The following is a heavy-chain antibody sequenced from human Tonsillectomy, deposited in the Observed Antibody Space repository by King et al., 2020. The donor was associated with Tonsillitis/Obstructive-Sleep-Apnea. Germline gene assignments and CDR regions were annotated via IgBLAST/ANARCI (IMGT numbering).Heavy chain of an antibody. CDR3: ARGGEGGYSYGYGYYYYGMDG. Sequence: VQLVESGGGLIQPGGSLRLSCAASGFTVSSNYMSWVRQAPGKGLEWVSVIYSGGSTYYADSVKGRFTISRDNSKNTLYLQMNSLRAEDTAVYYCARGGEGGYSYGYGYYYYGMDGWGQGTTVTVSS. CDR1: GFTVSSNY. J-gene: IGHJ6*02. V-gene: IGHV3-53*01. D-gene: IGHD5-18*01. CDR2: IYSGGST.